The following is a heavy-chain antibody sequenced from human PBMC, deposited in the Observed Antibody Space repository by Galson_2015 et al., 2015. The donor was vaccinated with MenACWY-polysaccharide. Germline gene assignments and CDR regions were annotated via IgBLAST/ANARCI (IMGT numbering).Heavy chain of an antibody. CDR1: GYTFTSYG. CDR2: ISAYNGNT. Sequence: QSGAEVKKPGTSVKVSCKASGYTFTSYGISWVRQAPGQGLEWMGWISAYNGNTNYAQKLQGRVTMTTDTSTSTAYMELRSLRSDDTAVYYCAVMPPPYYYDPPFDPWGQGTLVTVSS. CDR3: AVMPPPYYYDPPFDP. J-gene: IGHJ5*02. D-gene: IGHD3-22*01. V-gene: IGHV1-18*01.